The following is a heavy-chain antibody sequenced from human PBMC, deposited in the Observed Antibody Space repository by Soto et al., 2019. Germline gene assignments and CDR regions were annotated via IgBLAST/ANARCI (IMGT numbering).Heavy chain of an antibody. CDR2: ISAYNGNT. D-gene: IGHD3-22*01. V-gene: IGHV1-18*01. J-gene: IGHJ4*02. CDR3: ARDLHYYDSSGYRMPGDY. Sequence: QVQLVQSGAEVKKPGASVKVSCKASGYTFTSYGISWVRQATGHGLEWMGWISAYNGNTNYAQKLQGRVTMSTDTSTSTAYMELRSLRSDATAVYYCARDLHYYDSSGYRMPGDYWGQGTLVTVSS. CDR1: GYTFTSYG.